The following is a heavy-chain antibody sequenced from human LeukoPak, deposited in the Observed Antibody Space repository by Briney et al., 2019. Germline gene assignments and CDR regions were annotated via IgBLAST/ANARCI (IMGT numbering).Heavy chain of an antibody. D-gene: IGHD2-2*01. CDR1: GFTFSSYS. V-gene: IGHV3-48*01. Sequence: GGSLRLSCAASGFTFSSYSMNWVRQAPGKGLEWISYIISTGSTTYYADSVKGRFTISRDNANNSVSLQMSSLRAEDTAGYYCATGFWGYCSRNSCPLDNWGQGTLVTVAS. CDR2: IISTGSTT. J-gene: IGHJ4*02. CDR3: ATGFWGYCSRNSCPLDN.